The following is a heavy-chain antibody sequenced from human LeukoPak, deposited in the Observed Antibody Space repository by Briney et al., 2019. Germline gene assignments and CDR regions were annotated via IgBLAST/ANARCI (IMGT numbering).Heavy chain of an antibody. CDR2: IIPIFGTA. J-gene: IGHJ1*01. D-gene: IGHD3-22*01. Sequence: ASVKVSCKASGCTFSSYAISWVRQAPGQGLEWMGGIIPIFGTANYAQKFQGRVTITADESTSTAYMELSSLRSEDTAVYYCARGSPFDYDSSGYAYFQHWGQGTLVTVSS. CDR3: ARGSPFDYDSSGYAYFQH. CDR1: GCTFSSYA. V-gene: IGHV1-69*13.